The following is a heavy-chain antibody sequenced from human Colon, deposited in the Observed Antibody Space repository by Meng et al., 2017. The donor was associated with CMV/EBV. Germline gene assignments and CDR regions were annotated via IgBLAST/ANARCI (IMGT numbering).Heavy chain of an antibody. J-gene: IGHJ6*02. V-gene: IGHV4-34*01. CDR1: GGSSSSYY. D-gene: IGHD3/OR15-3a*01. CDR3: ARGGLVYDYGEEYYYFYGIDV. Sequence: SETLSLTRAVSGGSSSSYYWSWIREIPGKGLEWIGEINHRGNTNYNLSLKSRTSISIDTSKNQFSLKLRSVTAADTAVYYCARGGLVYDYGEEYYYFYGIDVWAQGTTVTVSS. CDR2: INHRGNT.